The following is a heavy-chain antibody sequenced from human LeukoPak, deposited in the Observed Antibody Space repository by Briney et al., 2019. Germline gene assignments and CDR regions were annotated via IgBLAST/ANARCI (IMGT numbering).Heavy chain of an antibody. D-gene: IGHD2-2*01. CDR3: ASQLLFGSINY. CDR2: ITGNGNT. Sequence: ASVKVSCKASGYSFTRSTMHWVRQAPGQRLEWMGWITGNGNTKYSQQFQGRVTITWDISASTAYMALSSLRSEDTAVYYCASQLLFGSINYWGQGALVTVSS. CDR1: GYSFTRST. V-gene: IGHV1-3*01. J-gene: IGHJ4*02.